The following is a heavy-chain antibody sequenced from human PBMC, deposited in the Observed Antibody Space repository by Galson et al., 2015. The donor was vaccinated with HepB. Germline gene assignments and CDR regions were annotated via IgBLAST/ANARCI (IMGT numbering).Heavy chain of an antibody. CDR1: GYTFTSYD. CDR3: ARGSHLLVPFETGTTAH. Sequence: SVKVSCKASGYTFTSYDINWVRQATGQGLEWMGWMNPNSGNTGYAQKFQGRVTMTRNTSISTAYMELSSLRSEDTAVYYCARGSHLLVPFETGTTAHWGQGTLVTVSS. J-gene: IGHJ4*02. CDR2: MNPNSGNT. D-gene: IGHD1-7*01. V-gene: IGHV1-8*01.